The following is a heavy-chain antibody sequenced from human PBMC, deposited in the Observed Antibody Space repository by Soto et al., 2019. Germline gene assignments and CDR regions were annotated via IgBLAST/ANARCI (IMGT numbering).Heavy chain of an antibody. CDR2: INPDNGNT. CDR1: GYTFTRYT. CDR3: ARAIATRQLVT. V-gene: IGHV1-3*01. Sequence: ASVKVSCKASGYTFTRYTMNWVRQAPGQRLEWMGWINPDNGNTKSSQKFQDRVIITRDTSASTAYMDLSSLRSEDTAVYYCARAIATRQLVTCGQGTLVTVSP. D-gene: IGHD6-6*01. J-gene: IGHJ5*02.